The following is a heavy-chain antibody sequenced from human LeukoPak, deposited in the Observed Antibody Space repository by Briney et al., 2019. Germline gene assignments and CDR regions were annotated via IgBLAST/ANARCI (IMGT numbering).Heavy chain of an antibody. D-gene: IGHD5-12*01. V-gene: IGHV3-30*04. Sequence: GGSLRLSCAASGFTSSSYAMYWVRQAPGKGLEWVAVISYDGSDKFYADSVKGRFTISRDSSKNTLYLQMNSLRPEDTAVYYCARARPSMWIDYWGQGTLVTVSS. CDR3: ARARPSMWIDY. CDR1: GFTSSSYA. CDR2: ISYDGSDK. J-gene: IGHJ4*02.